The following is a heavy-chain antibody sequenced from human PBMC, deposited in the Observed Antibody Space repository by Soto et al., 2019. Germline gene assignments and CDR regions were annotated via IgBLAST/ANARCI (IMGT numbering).Heavy chain of an antibody. Sequence: SVKVSCKASGGTFSSYAISWERQAPGQGLEWMGGIIPIFGTANYAQRFQGRVTITADESTSTAYMELSSLRSDDTAVYYCARDYMDDYDSSVYYKAYCGKGT. D-gene: IGHD3-22*01. CDR1: GGTFSSYA. CDR3: ARDYMDDYDSSVYYKAY. CDR2: IIPIFGTA. J-gene: IGHJ4*02. V-gene: IGHV1-69*13.